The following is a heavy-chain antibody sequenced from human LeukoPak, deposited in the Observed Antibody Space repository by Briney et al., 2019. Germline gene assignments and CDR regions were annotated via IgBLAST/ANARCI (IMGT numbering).Heavy chain of an antibody. D-gene: IGHD6-19*01. Sequence: ASVKVSCKASGYTFNAYYMHWVRQAPGQGLEWMGWININSDGTNYAQNFQGRVTMTRDTSISTAYMELSGLRSDDTAIYYCARRTAVATEWGFSYWGQGTLVTVSS. CDR1: GYTFNAYY. V-gene: IGHV1-2*02. CDR2: ININSDGT. CDR3: ARRTAVATEWGFSY. J-gene: IGHJ4*02.